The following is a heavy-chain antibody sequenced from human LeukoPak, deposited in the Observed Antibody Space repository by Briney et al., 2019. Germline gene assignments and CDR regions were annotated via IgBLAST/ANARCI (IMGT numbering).Heavy chain of an antibody. CDR3: ARWRLIYNWFDP. CDR2: IYYSGST. D-gene: IGHD3-3*01. Sequence: PSETLSLTCTVSGGSISSGGYYWSWIRQHPGKGLEWIGYIYYSGSTYYNPSLKSRATISVDTSKNQFSLKLSSVTAADTAVYYCARWRLIYNWFDPWGQGTLVTVSS. J-gene: IGHJ5*02. CDR1: GGSISSGGYY. V-gene: IGHV4-31*03.